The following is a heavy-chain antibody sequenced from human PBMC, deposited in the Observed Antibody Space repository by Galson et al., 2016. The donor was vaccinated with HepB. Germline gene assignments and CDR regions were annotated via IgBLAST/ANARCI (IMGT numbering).Heavy chain of an antibody. CDR3: ARGERGSYNSGYFDY. J-gene: IGHJ4*02. V-gene: IGHV3-48*02. CDR2: ISSSSSTT. D-gene: IGHD1-26*01. Sequence: SLRLSCAASGFTPSSYSMNWVRQAPGKGLEWVSYISSSSSTTHYADSVKGRFTISRDNAKNSLYLQMNSLRDEDTAVYYCARGERGSYNSGYFDYWGQGNLVTVSS. CDR1: GFTPSSYS.